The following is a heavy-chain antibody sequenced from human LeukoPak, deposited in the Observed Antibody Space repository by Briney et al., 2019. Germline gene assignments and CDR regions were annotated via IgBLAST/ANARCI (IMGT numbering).Heavy chain of an antibody. J-gene: IGHJ5*02. CDR2: ISGSGGST. Sequence: GGSLRLSCAASGFTFSSYAMSWVRQAPGKGLEWVSAISGSGGSTYYADSVKGRFTISRDNSKNTLYLQMYSLRAEDTAVYYCAKVGLRFLEWWNQFDPWGQGTLVTVSS. V-gene: IGHV3-23*01. D-gene: IGHD3-3*01. CDR3: AKVGLRFLEWWNQFDP. CDR1: GFTFSSYA.